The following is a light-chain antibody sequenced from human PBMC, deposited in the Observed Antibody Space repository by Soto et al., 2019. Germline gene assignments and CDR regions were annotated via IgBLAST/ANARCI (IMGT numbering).Light chain of an antibody. V-gene: IGLV2-8*01. J-gene: IGLJ2*01. CDR1: SSDVGGYNY. CDR3: QSYDSGLSASV. CDR2: EVS. Sequence: QSALTQPPSASGSPGQSVTISCTGTSSDVGGYNYVSWYQQHPGKAPKLMIYEVSKRPSGVPDRFSGSKSGNTASLAITGLQAEDEAHYYCQSYDSGLSASVFGGGTKLTVL.